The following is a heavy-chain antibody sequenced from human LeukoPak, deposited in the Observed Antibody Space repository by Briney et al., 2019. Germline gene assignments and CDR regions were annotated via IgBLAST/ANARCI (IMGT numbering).Heavy chain of an antibody. J-gene: IGHJ4*02. CDR1: GFTLSSND. V-gene: IGHV3-23*01. Sequence: GRSLRLSCVASGFTLSSNDTSWVSPAPRKGLEWVSIFSESGGRTYYADSVKGRFTISRDTPKNTLYLQMNSVRAEDTAVYYCAKGGWLEYWGQGTLVTVSS. CDR2: FSESGGRT. D-gene: IGHD6-19*01. CDR3: AKGGWLEY.